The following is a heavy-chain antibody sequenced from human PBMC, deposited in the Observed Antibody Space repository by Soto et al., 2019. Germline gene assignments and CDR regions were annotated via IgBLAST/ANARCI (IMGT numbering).Heavy chain of an antibody. CDR2: ISGSGGNT. D-gene: IGHD3-10*01. J-gene: IGHJ3*02. Sequence: EVQLLESGGGLVQPGGSLRPSCAASGFTFSSYAMSWVRQAPGKGLEWVSAISGSGGNTYYADSVKGRFTISRDNSKNPLYLKMNTLRAEDTAVYYCAKGRGGFGNDAFDIWGQGTMVTVSS. CDR3: AKGRGGFGNDAFDI. CDR1: GFTFSSYA. V-gene: IGHV3-23*01.